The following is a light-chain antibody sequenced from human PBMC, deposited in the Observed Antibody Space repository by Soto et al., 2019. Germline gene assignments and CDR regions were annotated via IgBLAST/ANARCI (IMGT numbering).Light chain of an antibody. V-gene: IGKV1-5*01. CDR2: DAS. Sequence: IQMTQSASTLSASVVDIFTITWRASQTISSWLAWYQQKPGKAPTLLIYDASTLERGVPSRFSGTGSGTEFTLSIDSLQPDDFATYYCQQYHTSSITFGQGTRLEIK. J-gene: IGKJ5*01. CDR1: QTISSW. CDR3: QQYHTSSIT.